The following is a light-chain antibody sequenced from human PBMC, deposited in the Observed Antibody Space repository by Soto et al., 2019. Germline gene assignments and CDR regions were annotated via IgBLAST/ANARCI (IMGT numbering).Light chain of an antibody. J-gene: IGKJ1*01. Sequence: EMVMTQSPATLSVSPGERATLSCRASQSVSSNLAWYQQKPGQAPRLLIYGASTRATGIPARFSGSGSGTEFTLTISSLQSEYFAVYYCQQYNKWPPWTFGQGTKVEIK. CDR1: QSVSSN. V-gene: IGKV3-15*01. CDR2: GAS. CDR3: QQYNKWPPWT.